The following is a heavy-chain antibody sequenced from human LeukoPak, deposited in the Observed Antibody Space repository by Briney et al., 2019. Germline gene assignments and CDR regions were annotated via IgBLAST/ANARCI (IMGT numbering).Heavy chain of an antibody. CDR1: GFTFSSYA. Sequence: GGSLRLSCAASGFTFSSYAMIWVRQAPGKGLEWVSAISGSGGSTYYADSVKGRFTISRDNSKNTLYLQMNSLRAEDTAVYYCAKSIELWFGEFDYWGQGTLVTVSS. CDR3: AKSIELWFGEFDY. D-gene: IGHD3-10*01. J-gene: IGHJ4*02. V-gene: IGHV3-23*01. CDR2: ISGSGGST.